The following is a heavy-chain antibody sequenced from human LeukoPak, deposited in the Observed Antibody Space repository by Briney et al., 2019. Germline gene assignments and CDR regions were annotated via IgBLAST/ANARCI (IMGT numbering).Heavy chain of an antibody. CDR2: IYSDGRT. D-gene: IGHD3-10*01. CDR1: GFTVRSNY. J-gene: IGHJ3*02. V-gene: IGHV3-53*01. CDR3: ARDSGRFDVFDI. Sequence: GGSLRLSCAASGFTVRSNYMSWVRQAPGKGLEWVSVIYSDGRTYYADSVKGRFTISRDNSKNTLYLQVNSLRAEDTAVYYCARDSGRFDVFDIWGQGTMVTVSS.